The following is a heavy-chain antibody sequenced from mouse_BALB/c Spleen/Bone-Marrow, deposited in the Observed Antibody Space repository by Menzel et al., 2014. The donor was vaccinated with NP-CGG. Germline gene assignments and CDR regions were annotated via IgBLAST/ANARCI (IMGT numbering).Heavy chain of an antibody. CDR2: INPYNGDS. CDR3: ARVTTDWYFDV. CDR1: GYSFTGYF. D-gene: IGHD1-1*01. J-gene: IGHJ1*01. Sequence: VQLKESGPDLVKPGASVKISCKASGYSFTGYFMNWVIQSHRKSLEWIGRINPYNGDSFYNQKFKGKPTLTVDKSSSTAHMELRSMASEDSAVYYCARVTTDWYFDVWGAGTTVTVSS. V-gene: IGHV1-20*02.